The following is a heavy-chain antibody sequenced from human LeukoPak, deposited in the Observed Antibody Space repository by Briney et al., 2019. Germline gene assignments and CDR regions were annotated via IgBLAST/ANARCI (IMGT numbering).Heavy chain of an antibody. D-gene: IGHD1-26*01. CDR2: ISSSSNYI. CDR1: GFTFSDYY. J-gene: IGHJ4*02. CDR3: ARAPRGYSGSYYDY. Sequence: PGGSLRLSCAASGFTFSDYYMSWIRQAPGKGLEWVSSISSSSNYIYYADSVKGRFTISRDNAKNSLYLQMNSLRVEDTAVYYCARAPRGYSGSYYDYWGQGTLVTVSS. V-gene: IGHV3-11*06.